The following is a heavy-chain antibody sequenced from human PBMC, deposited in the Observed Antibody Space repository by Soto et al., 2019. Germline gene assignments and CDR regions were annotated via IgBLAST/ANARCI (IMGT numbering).Heavy chain of an antibody. V-gene: IGHV4-34*01. CDR2: INHSGST. Sequence: PSETLSLTCAVYGGSFSGYYWSWIRQPPGKGLEWIGEINHSGSTNYNPSLKSRVTISVDTSKNQFSLKLSSVTAADTAVYYCARAARTGTYYYYGMDVWGQGTTVTAP. CDR1: GGSFSGYY. CDR3: ARAARTGTYYYYGMDV. J-gene: IGHJ6*02. D-gene: IGHD1-7*01.